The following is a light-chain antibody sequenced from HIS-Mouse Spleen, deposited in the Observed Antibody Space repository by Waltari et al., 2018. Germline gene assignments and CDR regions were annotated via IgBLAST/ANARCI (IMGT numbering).Light chain of an antibody. Sequence: QSALTQPASVSGSPGQSITISCTGTSSDVGSYNLVSWYQQPPGKAPKLMIYEGSKRPSGVSRRFAGSKSDNTASLTISGLQAEDEADYYCCSYAGSSTYWVFGGGTKLTVL. CDR3: CSYAGSSTYWV. CDR1: SSDVGSYNL. CDR2: EGS. V-gene: IGLV2-23*01. J-gene: IGLJ3*02.